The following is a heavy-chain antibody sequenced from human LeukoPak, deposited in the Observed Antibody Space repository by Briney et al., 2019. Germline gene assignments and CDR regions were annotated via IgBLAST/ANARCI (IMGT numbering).Heavy chain of an antibody. CDR2: ITSSSSTI. CDR1: GFTFSSYT. CDR3: AMNYGEPYDYGDSPPDY. V-gene: IGHV3-48*04. D-gene: IGHD4-17*01. Sequence: PGGSLRLSCAASGFTFSSYTMNWVRQAPGKGLEWVSYITSSSSTIYYADSVKGRFTISRDNAKNSVSLQMNSLRAEDTAVYYCAMNYGEPYDYGDSPPDYWGQGTLVTVSS. J-gene: IGHJ4*02.